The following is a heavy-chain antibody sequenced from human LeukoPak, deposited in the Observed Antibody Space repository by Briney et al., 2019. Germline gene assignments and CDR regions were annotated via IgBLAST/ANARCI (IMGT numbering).Heavy chain of an antibody. D-gene: IGHD1-26*01. Sequence: GASVKVSCKASGGTFSSYAISWVRQAPGQGLEWMGGIIPIFATANYAQKFQGRVTITTDESTSTAYMELSSLRSEDTAVYYCARDFASGSYYFDYWGQGTLVTVSS. V-gene: IGHV1-69*05. CDR1: GGTFSSYA. CDR2: IIPIFATA. J-gene: IGHJ4*02. CDR3: ARDFASGSYYFDY.